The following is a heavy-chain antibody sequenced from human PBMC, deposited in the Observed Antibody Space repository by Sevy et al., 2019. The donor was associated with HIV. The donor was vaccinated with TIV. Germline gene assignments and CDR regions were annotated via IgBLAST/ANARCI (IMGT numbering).Heavy chain of an antibody. CDR1: KFTFSDYY. CDR2: ISNSGSTI. Sequence: GGSLRLSCAASKFTFSDYYMSWIRQAPGKGLEWVSYISNSGSTIYYADSVKGRFTISRDNAQSSMYLQMNSLRAEDTAIYYCATTSTPLYYYALDVWGQGTTVTVSS. D-gene: IGHD1-26*01. V-gene: IGHV3-11*01. J-gene: IGHJ6*02. CDR3: ATTSTPLYYYALDV.